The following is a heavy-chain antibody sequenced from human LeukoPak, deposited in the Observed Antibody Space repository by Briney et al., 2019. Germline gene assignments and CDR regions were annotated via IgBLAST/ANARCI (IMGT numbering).Heavy chain of an antibody. CDR2: ISAYNGNT. D-gene: IGHD6-13*01. Sequence: ASVKVSCKASGYTFTSYGICWVRQAPGQGLEWMGWISAYNGNTNYAQKLQGRVTMTTDTSTSTAYMELRSLRSDDTAVYYCARVTPGAVSFDYWGQGTRVTVSS. V-gene: IGHV1-18*01. J-gene: IGHJ4*02. CDR3: ARVTPGAVSFDY. CDR1: GYTFTSYG.